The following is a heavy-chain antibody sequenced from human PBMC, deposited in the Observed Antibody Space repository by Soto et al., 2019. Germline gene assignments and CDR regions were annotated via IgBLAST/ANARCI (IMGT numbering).Heavy chain of an antibody. Sequence: QVQLVESGGGVVPTGRTLRLSCAASGFTFSRHAMNWVRQAPGKGLEWVAVISSDGSNKYYADSVKGRFSISRDTSKNELDVQMNSLRAEDTAVYYCARETDGMDVWGHGTTVTVAS. CDR1: GFTFSRHA. CDR3: ARETDGMDV. CDR2: ISSDGSNK. V-gene: IGHV3-30-3*01. J-gene: IGHJ6*02.